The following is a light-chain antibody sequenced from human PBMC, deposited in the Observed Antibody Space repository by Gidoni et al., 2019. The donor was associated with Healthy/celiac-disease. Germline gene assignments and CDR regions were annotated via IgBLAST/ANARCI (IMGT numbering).Light chain of an antibody. CDR1: KLGDKY. J-gene: IGLJ2*01. CDR2: QDS. CDR3: QAWDSSTRVV. V-gene: IGLV3-1*01. Sequence: SYELTQPPSVSVSPGQTASITCSGDKLGDKYACWYQQKPGQSPVLVIYQDSKRPSGIPERFSGVKPGKTTNLNISGTQAMDEADYYCQAWDSSTRVVFGGGTKLTVL.